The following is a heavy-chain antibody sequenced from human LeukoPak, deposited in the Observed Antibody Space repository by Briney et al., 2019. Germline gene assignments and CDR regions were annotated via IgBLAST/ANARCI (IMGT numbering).Heavy chain of an antibody. J-gene: IGHJ6*02. CDR3: AKGAYCSSTSCYAGAFMDV. CDR2: ISGSGGST. Sequence: GGSLRLSCAASGFTFSSYAMSWVRQAPGKGLEWVSAISGSGGSTYYADPVKGRFTISRDNSKNTLYLQMNSLRAEDTAVYYCAKGAYCSSTSCYAGAFMDVWGQGTTVTVSS. D-gene: IGHD2-2*01. CDR1: GFTFSSYA. V-gene: IGHV3-23*01.